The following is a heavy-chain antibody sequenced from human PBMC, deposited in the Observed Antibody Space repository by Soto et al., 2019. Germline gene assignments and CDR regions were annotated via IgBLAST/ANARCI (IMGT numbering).Heavy chain of an antibody. CDR2: ISSNGGST. V-gene: IGHV3-64*01. CDR1: GFTFSSYA. J-gene: IGHJ4*02. D-gene: IGHD4-17*01. Sequence: EVQLVEAGGGLVQPGGSLRLSCAASGFTFSSYAMHWVRQAPGKGLEYVSAISSNGGSTYYANSVKGRFTISRDNSQNTLYLQMGSLRAEDMAVYCCARDSYGDYVGAPFDYWGQGTLVSVSS. CDR3: ARDSYGDYVGAPFDY.